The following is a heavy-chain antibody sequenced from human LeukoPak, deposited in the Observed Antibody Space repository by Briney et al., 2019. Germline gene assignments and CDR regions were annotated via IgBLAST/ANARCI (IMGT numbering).Heavy chain of an antibody. Sequence: SGPTLVNPTQTFTLTCTFSGFSLTTSGIRVSWIRQPPGRALEWLAHIDWDDDKFYSTSLKTRLTLSKDTSKNQVVLTMTNMDPVDTATYYCARLYGDFYFDYWGQGTLVTVSS. CDR1: GFSLTTSGIR. CDR3: ARLYGDFYFDY. V-gene: IGHV2-70*04. J-gene: IGHJ4*02. CDR2: IDWDDDK. D-gene: IGHD4-17*01.